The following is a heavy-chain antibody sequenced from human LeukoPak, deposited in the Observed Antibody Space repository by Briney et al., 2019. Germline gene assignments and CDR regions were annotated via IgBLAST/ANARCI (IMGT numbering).Heavy chain of an antibody. J-gene: IGHJ4*02. CDR1: GFTFSRYS. D-gene: IGHD6-13*01. Sequence: GGSLRLSCAASGFTFSRYSMNWVRQAPGKGLEWVSSISTSSSYINYADSVKGRFTISRDNARNSLYLQMFSLRVEDTAVYYCAREQTRAGDLDYWGQGAQITVSS. V-gene: IGHV3-21*01. CDR2: ISTSSSYI. CDR3: AREQTRAGDLDY.